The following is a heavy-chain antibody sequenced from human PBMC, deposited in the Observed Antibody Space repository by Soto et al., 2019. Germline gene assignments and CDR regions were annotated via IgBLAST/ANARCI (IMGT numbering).Heavy chain of an antibody. Sequence: ASVKVSCKASGYTLTTYDISWVRQATGQGLEWMGWMNPYSGNTGYAQKFQGRVTVTRNTSISTVYMELSGLRPDYTAVYYCARRKERSGPHYFDYWGQGSQVTVSS. V-gene: IGHV1-8*01. CDR2: MNPYSGNT. D-gene: IGHD6-25*01. CDR1: GYTLTTYD. J-gene: IGHJ4*02. CDR3: ARRKERSGPHYFDY.